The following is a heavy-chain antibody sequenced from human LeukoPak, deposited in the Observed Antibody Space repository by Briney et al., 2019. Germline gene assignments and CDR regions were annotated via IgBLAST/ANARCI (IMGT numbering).Heavy chain of an antibody. Sequence: GGSLTLSCAASGFTFSSYSMNWLRQAPGKGLAWVSSISSSSRYKYYADSVKGRFTISRDNAKNSLYLQMNSLRAEDTAVYYCARDTIYSSSWSKVNHDAFDIWGQGTMVTVSS. CDR1: GFTFSSYS. CDR3: ARDTIYSSSWSKVNHDAFDI. CDR2: ISSSSRYK. D-gene: IGHD6-13*01. J-gene: IGHJ3*02. V-gene: IGHV3-21*01.